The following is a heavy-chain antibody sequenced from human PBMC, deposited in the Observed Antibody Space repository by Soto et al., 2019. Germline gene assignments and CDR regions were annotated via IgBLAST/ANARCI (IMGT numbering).Heavy chain of an antibody. V-gene: IGHV3-33*01. CDR3: ARDRYSSSPNFDY. J-gene: IGHJ4*02. CDR2: IWYDGSNK. Sequence: QVQLVESGGGVVQPGRSLRLSCAASGFTFSSYGMHWVRQAPGKGLEWVAVIWYDGSNKYYADSVKGRFTISRDNSKNMLYLQMNSLRAEDTAVYYCARDRYSSSPNFDYWGQGTLVTVSS. D-gene: IGHD6-13*01. CDR1: GFTFSSYG.